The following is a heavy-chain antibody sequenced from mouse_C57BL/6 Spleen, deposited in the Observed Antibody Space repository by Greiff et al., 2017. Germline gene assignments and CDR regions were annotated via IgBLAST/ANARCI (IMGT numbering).Heavy chain of an antibody. J-gene: IGHJ4*01. CDR3: ARRGFITTVVGAMDY. CDR2: ISSGGSYT. V-gene: IGHV5-6*02. Sequence: EVMLVESGGDLVKPGGSLKLSCAASGFTFSSYGMSWVRQTPDKRLEWVATISSGGSYTYYPDSVKGRFTISRDNAKNTLYLQMSSLKSEDTAMYYCARRGFITTVVGAMDYWGQGTSVTVSS. CDR1: GFTFSSYG. D-gene: IGHD1-1*01.